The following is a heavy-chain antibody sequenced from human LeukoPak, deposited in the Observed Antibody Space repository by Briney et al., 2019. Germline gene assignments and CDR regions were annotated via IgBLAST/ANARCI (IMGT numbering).Heavy chain of an antibody. CDR3: ARGGVVPAAIDY. V-gene: IGHV1-69*04. CDR2: IIPILGIA. Sequence: SVKVSCKASGGTFSSYAISWVRQAPGQGHEWMGRIIPILGIANYAQKFQGRVTITADKSTSTAYMELSSLRSEDTAVYYCARGGVVPAAIDYWGQGTLVTVSS. CDR1: GGTFSSYA. D-gene: IGHD2-2*01. J-gene: IGHJ4*02.